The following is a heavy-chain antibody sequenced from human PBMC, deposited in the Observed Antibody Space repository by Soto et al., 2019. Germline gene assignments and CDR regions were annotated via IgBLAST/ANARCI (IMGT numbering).Heavy chain of an antibody. Sequence: QVQLVQSGTEVKKPGSSVKVSCKASGDTFSFYTINWVRQAPGLGLEWVGRINPIVSMSNYAQKFQGRVSMTADKSTSTAYMELRSLRPDDTDMYFCAASYGSGYRAFDYWGQGALVTVSS. V-gene: IGHV1-69*02. CDR1: GDTFSFYT. D-gene: IGHD3-10*01. CDR3: AASYGSGYRAFDY. CDR2: INPIVSMS. J-gene: IGHJ4*02.